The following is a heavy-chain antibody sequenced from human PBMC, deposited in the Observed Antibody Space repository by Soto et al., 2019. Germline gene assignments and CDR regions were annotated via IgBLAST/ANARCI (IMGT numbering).Heavy chain of an antibody. CDR2: IYYSGRT. V-gene: IGHV4-59*01. CDR1: GSSISSYD. CDR3: ARYNWGAMGAFDI. D-gene: IGHD1-1*01. J-gene: IGHJ3*02. Sequence: SETLSLTCTVCGSSISSYDSIWVRQPPGKGLEWIGYIYYSGRTNYNPSLKSRVTISVDTSKNQFSLKLSSVTAADTAVYYCARYNWGAMGAFDIWGQGTMVTVSS.